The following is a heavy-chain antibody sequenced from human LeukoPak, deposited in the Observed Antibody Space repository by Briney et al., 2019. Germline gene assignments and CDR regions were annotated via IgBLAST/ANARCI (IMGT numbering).Heavy chain of an antibody. D-gene: IGHD6-19*01. CDR3: ARDPGAVADFYFDQ. J-gene: IGHJ4*02. CDR1: AFTVSGNY. CDR2: VSYSGSS. V-gene: IGHV4-59*02. Sequence: GSLRLSCAASAFTVSGNYMSWGRQAPGKGLEWIGYVSYSGSSNYNPSLKRRVTISVETSKNQFSLKLISVTAADTAVYYCARDPGAVADFYFDQWGQGTLVTVSS.